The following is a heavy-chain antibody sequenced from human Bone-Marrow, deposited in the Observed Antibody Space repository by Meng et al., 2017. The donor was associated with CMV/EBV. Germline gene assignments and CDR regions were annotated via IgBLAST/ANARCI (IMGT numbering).Heavy chain of an antibody. CDR1: GFTFSSYA. CDR3: ARDAFWSGSHEYY. J-gene: IGHJ4*02. CDR2: ISSNGGST. D-gene: IGHD3-3*01. Sequence: GESLKISCAASGFTFSSYAMHWVRQAPGKGLEYVSAISSNGGSTYYADSVKGRFTISRDNSKNTLYLQMNSLRAEDTAVYYCARDAFWSGSHEYYWGQGTLVTVSS. V-gene: IGHV3-64*02.